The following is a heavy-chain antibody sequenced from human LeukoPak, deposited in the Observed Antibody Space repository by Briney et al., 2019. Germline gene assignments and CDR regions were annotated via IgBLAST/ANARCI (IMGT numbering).Heavy chain of an antibody. D-gene: IGHD3-10*01. V-gene: IGHV4-34*01. CDR1: GGSFSGYY. CDR2: INHSGST. J-gene: IGHJ4*02. CDR3: ATQVLRAYFDY. Sequence: PSETLSLTCAVYGGSFSGYYWSWIRQPPGKGLEWIGEINHSGSTNYNPSLKSRVTISVDTSKNQFSLKLSSVTAADTAVYYCATQVLRAYFDYWGRGTLVTVSS.